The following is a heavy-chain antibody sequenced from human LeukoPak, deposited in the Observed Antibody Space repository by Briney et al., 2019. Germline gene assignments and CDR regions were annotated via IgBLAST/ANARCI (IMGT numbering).Heavy chain of an antibody. CDR2: IYYSGST. D-gene: IGHD7-27*01. Sequence: PSQTLSLTCTVSGGSISSGGYYWRWIRQHPGKGLEWIGYIYYSGSTYYNPSLKSRVTISVDTSKNQFSLKLSSVTAADTAVYYCARELGSPDYHGPDVWGQGTTVTVSS. V-gene: IGHV4-31*03. CDR3: ARELGSPDYHGPDV. CDR1: GGSISSGGYY. J-gene: IGHJ6*02.